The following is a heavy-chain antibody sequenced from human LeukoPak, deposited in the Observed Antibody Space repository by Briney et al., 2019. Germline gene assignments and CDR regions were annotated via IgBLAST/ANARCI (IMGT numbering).Heavy chain of an antibody. Sequence: SETLSLTCTVSGGSISSYYWSWIRQPPGKGLEWIGYIYYSGSTNYNPSLKSRVTMSVDTSKNQFSLKLSSVTAADTAVYYCARDHVYYDSSGYNYYYYYMDVWGKGTTVTISS. J-gene: IGHJ6*03. CDR1: GGSISSYY. CDR3: ARDHVYYDSSGYNYYYYYMDV. D-gene: IGHD3-22*01. V-gene: IGHV4-59*12. CDR2: IYYSGST.